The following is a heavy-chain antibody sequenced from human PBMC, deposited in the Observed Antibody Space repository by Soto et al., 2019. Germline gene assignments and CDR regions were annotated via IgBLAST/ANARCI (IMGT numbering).Heavy chain of an antibody. Sequence: GGSLRLSCAASGFTFSSYAMSWVRQAPGKGLEWVSAISGSGGSTYYADSVKGRFTISRDNSKNTLYLQMNSLRAEDTAVYYCAKGHDILTGYYPNYYYYYGMDVWGQGTTVTVSS. CDR1: GFTFSSYA. CDR2: ISGSGGST. D-gene: IGHD3-9*01. CDR3: AKGHDILTGYYPNYYYYYGMDV. J-gene: IGHJ6*02. V-gene: IGHV3-23*01.